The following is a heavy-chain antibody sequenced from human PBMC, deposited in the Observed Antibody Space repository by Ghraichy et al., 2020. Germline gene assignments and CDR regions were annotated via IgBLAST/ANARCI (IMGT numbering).Heavy chain of an antibody. V-gene: IGHV1-8*01. CDR1: GYTFTSYD. CDR3: ARGPFSRGYDFWSGYEARDY. D-gene: IGHD3-3*01. J-gene: IGHJ4*02. CDR2: MNPNSGNT. Sequence: ASVKVSCKASGYTFTSYDINWVRQATGQGLEWMGWMNPNSGNTGYAQKFQGRVTMTRNTSISTAYMELSSLRSEDTAVYYCARGPFSRGYDFWSGYEARDYWGQGTLVTVSS.